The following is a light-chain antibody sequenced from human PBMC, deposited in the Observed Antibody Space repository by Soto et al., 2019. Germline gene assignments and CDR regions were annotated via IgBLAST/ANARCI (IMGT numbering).Light chain of an antibody. CDR1: SSDVGGYNY. J-gene: IGLJ2*01. CDR3: TSYAGSNTVV. V-gene: IGLV2-8*01. Sequence: QSALTQPPAASGSPGQSVTISCSRSSSDVGGYNYVSWYQQHPAKAPKLMIYEVSRRPSGVPDRFSGSKSGNTASLTVSGLQAEDEADYYCTSYAGSNTVVFGGGTKLTVL. CDR2: EVS.